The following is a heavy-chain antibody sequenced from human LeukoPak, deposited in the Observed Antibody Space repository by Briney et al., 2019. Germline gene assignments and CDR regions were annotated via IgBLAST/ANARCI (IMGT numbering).Heavy chain of an antibody. CDR3: ARAGRWEGRPHAFDI. D-gene: IGHD1-26*01. CDR2: IYYSGIT. Sequence: SETLSLTCTVSGGSISSYYWNWIRQPPGKGLEWIGYIYYSGITNYNPSLKSRVNISVDTSKSQFSLKLSSVTAADTAVYYCARAGRWEGRPHAFDIWGQGTMVTVSS. J-gene: IGHJ3*02. CDR1: GGSISSYY. V-gene: IGHV4-59*01.